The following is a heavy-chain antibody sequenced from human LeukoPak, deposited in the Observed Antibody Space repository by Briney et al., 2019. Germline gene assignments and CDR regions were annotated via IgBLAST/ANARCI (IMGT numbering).Heavy chain of an antibody. CDR3: ARGSGGDP. D-gene: IGHD4-23*01. V-gene: IGHV1-2*02. CDR2: INPNSGGT. J-gene: IGHJ5*02. CDR1: GYTFTAYY. Sequence: ASVKVSCKASGYTFTAYYLHWVRQAPGQGLEWMGWINPNSGGTNYAQSFQGRVSMTRDTSISTAYMELSRLTSDDTALYYCARGSGGDPWGQGTLVTVPS.